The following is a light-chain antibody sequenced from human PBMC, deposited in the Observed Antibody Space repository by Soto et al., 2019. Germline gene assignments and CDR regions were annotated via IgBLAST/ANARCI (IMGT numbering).Light chain of an antibody. V-gene: IGKV3-20*01. CDR1: QSVISSY. J-gene: IGKJ5*01. CDR3: QQYGTSPPII. CDR2: VAS. Sequence: EIVLTQSPGTLSLSPGERATLSRRASQSVISSYLAWYQQKPGQAPRLLIYVASNRATGIPDRFSGSGSGTDFTLTISRLEPEDFAVYYCQQYGTSPPIIFGQGTRLEIK.